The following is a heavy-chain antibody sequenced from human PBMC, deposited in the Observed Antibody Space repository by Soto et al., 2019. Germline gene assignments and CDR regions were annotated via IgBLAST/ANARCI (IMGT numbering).Heavy chain of an antibody. Sequence: GGSLRLSCAASGFTFSSYGMHWVRQAPGKGLEWVAVIWYDGSNKYYADSVKGRFTISRDNSKNTLYLQMNSLRAEDTGVYYCARVRTSITMVRGVTESPYGMDVWGQGTTVTVSS. CDR2: IWYDGSNK. D-gene: IGHD3-10*01. J-gene: IGHJ6*02. V-gene: IGHV3-33*01. CDR3: ARVRTSITMVRGVTESPYGMDV. CDR1: GFTFSSYG.